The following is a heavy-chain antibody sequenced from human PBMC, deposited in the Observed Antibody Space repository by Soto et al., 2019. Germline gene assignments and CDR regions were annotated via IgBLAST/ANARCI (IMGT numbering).Heavy chain of an antibody. CDR2: INPSGGST. D-gene: IGHD6-6*01. Sequence: QVQLVQSGAEVKKPGASVKVSCKASGYTFTSYYMHWVRQAPGQGLEWMGIINPSGGSTSYAQKFQGRVTMTRDTSTSTVYMELSSLRSEDTAVYYCARDDRRQLQSKSGRFDYWGQGTLVTVSS. CDR3: ARDDRRQLQSKSGRFDY. CDR1: GYTFTSYY. V-gene: IGHV1-46*03. J-gene: IGHJ4*02.